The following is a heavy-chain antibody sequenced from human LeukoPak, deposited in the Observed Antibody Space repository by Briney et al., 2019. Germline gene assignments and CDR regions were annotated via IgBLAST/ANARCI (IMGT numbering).Heavy chain of an antibody. CDR2: IYYSGST. J-gene: IGHJ6*03. D-gene: IGHD3-16*02. V-gene: IGHV4-59*01. CDR3: ARDYQDYYYMDV. Sequence: SETLSLTCTVSGGSISSYYWSWIRQPPGKGLEWIGYIYYSGSTNYNPSLKSRVTISVDTSKNQFPLKLSSVTAADTAVYYCARDYQDYYYMDVWGKGTTVTVSS. CDR1: GGSISSYY.